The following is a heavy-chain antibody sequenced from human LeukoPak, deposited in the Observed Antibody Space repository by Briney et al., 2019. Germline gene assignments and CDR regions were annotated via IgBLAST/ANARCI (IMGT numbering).Heavy chain of an antibody. J-gene: IGHJ5*02. CDR2: ISYDGSNK. Sequence: GGSLRLSCAASGFTSSSYGMHWVRQAPGKGLEWVAVISYDGSNKYYADSVKGRFPISRDNSKNTLYLQMNSLRAEDTAVYYSAKSGRIAVAGRSWFDPWGQGTLVTVSS. CDR1: GFTSSSYG. V-gene: IGHV3-30*18. D-gene: IGHD6-19*01. CDR3: AKSGRIAVAGRSWFDP.